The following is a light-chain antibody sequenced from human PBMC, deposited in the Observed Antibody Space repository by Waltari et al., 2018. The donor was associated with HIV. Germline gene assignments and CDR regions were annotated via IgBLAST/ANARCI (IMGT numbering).Light chain of an antibody. V-gene: IGLV1-40*01. CDR2: GNS. Sequence: QSELTQPPSVSAAPGQRVTISCTGSSSNIGAGYDVHWYQQVPGRAPKVVIYGNSNRPSGVPDRFSGVKSGSSGSLVITGLQSEDEADYYCQSYDSNLSGLFGGGTKVTVL. J-gene: IGLJ2*01. CDR1: SSNIGAGYD. CDR3: QSYDSNLSGL.